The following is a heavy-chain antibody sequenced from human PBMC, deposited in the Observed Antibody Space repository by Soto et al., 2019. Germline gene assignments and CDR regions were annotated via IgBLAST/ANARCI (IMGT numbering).Heavy chain of an antibody. V-gene: IGHV3-7*01. CDR1: GFTFSSYW. CDR3: ARDGRYSSSWYGDY. Sequence: QAGGSLRLSCAASGFTFSSYWMSWVRQAPGKGLEWVANIKQDGSEKYYVDSVKGRFTISRDNAKNSLYLQMNSLRAEDTAVYYCARDGRYSSSWYGDYWGQGTLVTVSS. D-gene: IGHD6-13*01. J-gene: IGHJ4*02. CDR2: IKQDGSEK.